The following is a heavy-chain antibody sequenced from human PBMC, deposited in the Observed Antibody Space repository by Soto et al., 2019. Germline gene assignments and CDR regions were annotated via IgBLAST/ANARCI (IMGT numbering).Heavy chain of an antibody. D-gene: IGHD1-20*01. CDR2: TYFRSKWYN. CDR3: ARYTSPLQQYALDV. CDR1: GDSLSSNSAA. J-gene: IGHJ3*01. Sequence: PSQTLSLTCAISGDSLSSNSAAWNWIRQSPSRGLEWLGRTYFRSKWYNDYAVSVESRITFNPDTSKNQVSLQLTSVTPDDTAVYYCARYTSPLQQYALDVWGPGTMVTVSS. V-gene: IGHV6-1*01.